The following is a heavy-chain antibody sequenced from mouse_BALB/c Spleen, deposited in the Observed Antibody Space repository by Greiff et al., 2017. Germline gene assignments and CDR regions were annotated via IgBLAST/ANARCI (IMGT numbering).Heavy chain of an antibody. V-gene: IGHV14-4*02. CDR3: NYYYGSRRGFAY. CDR1: GFNIKDYY. D-gene: IGHD1-1*01. CDR2: IDPENGDT. J-gene: IGHJ3*01. Sequence: VHVKQSGAELVRSGASVKLSCTASGFNIKDYYMHWVKQRPEQGLEWIGWIDPENGDTEYAPKFQGKATMTADTSSNTAYLQLSSLTSEDTAVYYCNYYYGSRRGFAYWGQGTLVTVSA.